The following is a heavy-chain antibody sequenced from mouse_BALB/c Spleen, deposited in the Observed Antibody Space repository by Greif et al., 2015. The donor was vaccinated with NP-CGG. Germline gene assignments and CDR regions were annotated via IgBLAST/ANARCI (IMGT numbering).Heavy chain of an antibody. D-gene: IGHD2-1*01. CDR1: GFNIKDYY. V-gene: IGHV14-4*02. J-gene: IGHJ4*01. Sequence: VQLQQSGAELVRSGASVKLSCTASGFNIKDYYMHWVKQRPEQGLEWIGWIDPENGDTEYAPKFQGKATMTADTSSNTAYLQLSSLTSEDTAVYYCLYGNYGGYAMDYWGQGTSVTVSS. CDR3: LYGNYGGYAMDY. CDR2: IDPENGDT.